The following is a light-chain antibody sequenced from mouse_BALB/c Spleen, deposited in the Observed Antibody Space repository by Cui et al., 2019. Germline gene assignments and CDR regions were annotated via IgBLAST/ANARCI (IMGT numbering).Light chain of an antibody. J-gene: IGKJ5*01. CDR3: QQWSSYPLT. CDR1: SSVSY. CDR2: DPS. V-gene: IGKV4-55*01. Sequence: QIVLTQSPAIMSASPGEKVTMTCSASSSVSYMYWYQTKPGSSPRLLIYDPSNLASGVPVRFSGSGSGTSYSLTISRMEAEDAATYYCQQWSSYPLTFGAGTKLGLK.